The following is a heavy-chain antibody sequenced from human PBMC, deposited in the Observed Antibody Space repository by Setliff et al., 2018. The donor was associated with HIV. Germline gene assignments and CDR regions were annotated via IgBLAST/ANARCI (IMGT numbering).Heavy chain of an antibody. D-gene: IGHD3-10*01. V-gene: IGHV4-4*08. CDR3: TGDYNSGSYRFDY. Sequence: SEILSLTCTVSGGSINNYYWSWIRQPPGKGLEWIGYIYPNGSPDYPSGNIVYNPSFRSRVTLSLDTSKNQFSLKLTSVTAADAAVYYCTGDYNSGSYRFDYWGQGTPVTVSS. CDR2: IYPNGSP. J-gene: IGHJ4*02. CDR1: GGSINNYY.